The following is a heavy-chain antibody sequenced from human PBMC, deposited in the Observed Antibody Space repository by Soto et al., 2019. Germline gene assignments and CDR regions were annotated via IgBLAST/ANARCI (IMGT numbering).Heavy chain of an antibody. J-gene: IGHJ6*02. D-gene: IGHD1-1*01. CDR2: TYYRSKWYN. CDR1: GDXVSSNRDA. V-gene: IGHV6-1*01. CDR3: ERLKILERRYYYYYGMDV. Sequence: QXLSLTCAISGDXVSSNRDAWNWIRQSPSRGLEWLGSTYYRSKWYNDYAVSVKSRITINPDTSKNQFSLQLNSVTPQDTPVYHCERLKILERRYYYYYGMDVWGQGTTVTVSS.